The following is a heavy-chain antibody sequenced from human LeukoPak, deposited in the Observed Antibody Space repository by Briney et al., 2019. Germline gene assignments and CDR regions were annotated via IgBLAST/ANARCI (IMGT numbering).Heavy chain of an antibody. CDR1: GYTFTGYY. J-gene: IGHJ4*02. Sequence: ASVKVSCKASGYTFTGYYMHWVRQAPGQGLEWMGWINPNSGGTNYAQKFQGRVTITRNTSISTAYMELSSLRSEDTAVYYCARGQIYGYGLDYWGQGTLVTVSS. V-gene: IGHV1-2*02. CDR3: ARGQIYGYGLDY. D-gene: IGHD5-18*01. CDR2: INPNSGGT.